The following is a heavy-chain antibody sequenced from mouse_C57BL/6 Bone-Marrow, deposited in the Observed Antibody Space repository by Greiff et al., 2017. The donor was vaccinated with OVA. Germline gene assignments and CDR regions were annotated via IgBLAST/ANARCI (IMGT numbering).Heavy chain of an antibody. Sequence: DVKVEESEGGLVQPGSSMKLSCKASGFTFSDYYMAWVRQVPEKGLEWVANINYDGSSTYYLDSLKSRFIISRDNAKNILYLQMSSLKSEDTATYYCARDIYFDYWGQGTTLTVSS. CDR1: GFTFSDYY. J-gene: IGHJ2*01. V-gene: IGHV5-16*01. CDR2: INYDGSST. CDR3: ARDIYFDY.